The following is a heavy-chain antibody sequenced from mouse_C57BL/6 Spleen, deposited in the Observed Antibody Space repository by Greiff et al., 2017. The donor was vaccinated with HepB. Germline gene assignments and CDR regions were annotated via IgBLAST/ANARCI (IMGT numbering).Heavy chain of an antibody. Sequence: QVQLKESGPELVKPGASVKISCKASGYAFSSSWMNWVKQRPGKGLEWIGRIYPGDGDTNYNGKFKGKATLTADKSSSTAYMQRSSLTSEDSAVYFCARSITTVVGYFDVWGTGTTVTVSS. J-gene: IGHJ1*03. CDR1: GYAFSSSW. CDR3: ARSITTVVGYFDV. V-gene: IGHV1-82*01. CDR2: IYPGDGDT. D-gene: IGHD1-1*01.